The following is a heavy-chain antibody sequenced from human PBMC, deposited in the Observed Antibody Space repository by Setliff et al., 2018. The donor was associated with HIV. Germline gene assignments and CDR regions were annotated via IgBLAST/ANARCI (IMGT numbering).Heavy chain of an antibody. CDR2: INPNSGGT. V-gene: IGHV1-2*06. CDR3: ARDRGMVRGAHPPRYYYYMDV. J-gene: IGHJ6*03. Sequence: ASVKVSCKASGYTFTGYYMHWVRQAPGQGLEWMGRINPNSGGTNYAQKFQGRVTMTRDTSISTAYMELSRLRSDDTAVYYCARDRGMVRGAHPPRYYYYMDVWGKGTTVTAP. D-gene: IGHD3-10*01. CDR1: GYTFTGYY.